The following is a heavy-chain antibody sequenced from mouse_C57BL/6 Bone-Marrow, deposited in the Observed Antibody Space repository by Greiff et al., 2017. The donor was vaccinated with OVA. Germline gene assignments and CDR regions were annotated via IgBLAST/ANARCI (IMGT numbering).Heavy chain of an antibody. Sequence: EVQVVESGPELVKPGASVKISCKASGYSFTGYFMNWVKQSHGKSLEWIGRINPYNGDTFYNQKFKGKATLTVDKSSSTAHMELLSLTSEDVAVYYCAISHYYGSRNYAMDYWGQGTSVTVSS. J-gene: IGHJ4*01. D-gene: IGHD1-1*01. CDR1: GYSFTGYF. CDR2: INPYNGDT. CDR3: AISHYYGSRNYAMDY. V-gene: IGHV1-37*01.